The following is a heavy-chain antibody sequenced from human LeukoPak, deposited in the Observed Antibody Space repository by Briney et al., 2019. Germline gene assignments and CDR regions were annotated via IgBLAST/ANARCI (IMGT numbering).Heavy chain of an antibody. CDR3: ARDIAPSAIPDAFDF. V-gene: IGHV3-48*01. Sequence: GGSLRLSCAASGFTFTIFGLNWVRQAPGKGPEWVSYIDARSGITYYADSVQGRFTISRDNAKESVFLQMNSLRADDTAVYYCARDIAPSAIPDAFDFWGLGAMVTVS. J-gene: IGHJ3*01. CDR2: IDARSGIT. D-gene: IGHD2-2*02. CDR1: GFTFTIFG.